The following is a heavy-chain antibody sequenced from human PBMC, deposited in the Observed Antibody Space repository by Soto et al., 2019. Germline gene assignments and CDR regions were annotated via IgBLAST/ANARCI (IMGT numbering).Heavy chain of an antibody. V-gene: IGHV4-38-2*01. CDR3: ARTFDYYGMYV. Sequence: SETLSLTFAVSGYSIASGYYWAWIRQSPGKGLEWIGSIYHAGSVYYNPSLNSRVAVSLDTSKNHFSLKLTSVTAADTAVYYCARTFDYYGMYVWGQGTTVTVSS. J-gene: IGHJ6*02. CDR2: IYHAGSV. CDR1: GYSIASGYY.